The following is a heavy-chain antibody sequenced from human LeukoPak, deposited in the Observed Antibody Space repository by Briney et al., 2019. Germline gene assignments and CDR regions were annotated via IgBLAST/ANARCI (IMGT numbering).Heavy chain of an antibody. CDR1: GFTFDDYT. D-gene: IGHD3-3*01. CDR3: AKSWSGSLAS. CDR2: ISWDGGST. V-gene: IGHV3-43*01. J-gene: IGHJ5*02. Sequence: GALRLSCAASGFTFDDYTMHWVRQAPGKGLEWVSLISWDGGSTYYADSVKGRFTISRDNSKNSQYLQMNSLRTEDTALYYCAKSWSGSLASWGQGTLVTVSS.